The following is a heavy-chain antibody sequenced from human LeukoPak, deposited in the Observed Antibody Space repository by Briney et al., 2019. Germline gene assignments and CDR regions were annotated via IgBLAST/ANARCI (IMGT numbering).Heavy chain of an antibody. CDR2: IKQDGSEK. CDR1: GFTFSSYW. J-gene: IGHJ3*02. D-gene: IGHD1-1*01. Sequence: GGSLRLSCAASGFTFSSYWMSWVRQAPGKGLEWVANIKQDGSEKYYVDSVKGRFTISKNNAKNSPYLQMNSLTAEETAGYNCARGLNDDAFDIWGQGTMVTVSS. V-gene: IGHV3-7*04. CDR3: ARGLNDDAFDI.